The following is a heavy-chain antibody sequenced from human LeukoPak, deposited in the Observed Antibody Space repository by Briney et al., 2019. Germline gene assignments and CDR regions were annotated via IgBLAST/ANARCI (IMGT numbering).Heavy chain of an antibody. J-gene: IGHJ4*02. CDR3: ARTYYDFWSGYGNYFDY. CDR1: GYSISSGYY. CDR2: IYHSGST. V-gene: IGHV4-38-2*02. Sequence: PSETLSLTCTVSGYSISSGYYWGWIRQPPGKGLEWIGSIYHSGSTYYNPSLKSRVTISVDTSKNQFSLKLSSVTAADTAVYYCARTYYDFWSGYGNYFDYWGQGTLVTVSS. D-gene: IGHD3-3*01.